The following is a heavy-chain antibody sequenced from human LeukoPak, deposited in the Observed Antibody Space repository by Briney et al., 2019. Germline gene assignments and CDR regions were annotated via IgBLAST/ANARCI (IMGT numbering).Heavy chain of an antibody. CDR3: TTDHPYDILTGPPIDY. D-gene: IGHD3-9*01. CDR2: IKRKKDGGTT. Sequence: PGGSLRLSCGAWGFTLRKALMIGVRQAPGEGGEGGGRIKRKKDGGTTDYAAPVKGRFTISRDDSKNTLYLQMNSLKPEDTAVYYCTTDHPYDILTGPPIDYWGQGTLVTVSS. CDR1: GFTLRKAL. V-gene: IGHV3-15*01. J-gene: IGHJ4*02.